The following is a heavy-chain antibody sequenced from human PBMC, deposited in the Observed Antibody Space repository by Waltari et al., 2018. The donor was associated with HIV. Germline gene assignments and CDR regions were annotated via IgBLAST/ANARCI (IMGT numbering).Heavy chain of an antibody. CDR3: GKDLTPGGLDV. V-gene: IGHV3-9*01. CDR1: GFTFDKYA. Sequence: EVQLVESGGGLVQPGGSLRLSCAVSGFTFDKYAMHWVRQVPGKGLEWVSGFSVDRDRIDYADSVKGRFTVSRDNAKNSLYLQMNSLRVEDTALYYCGKDLTPGGLDVWGQGTTVIVSS. J-gene: IGHJ6*02. CDR2: FSVDRDRI.